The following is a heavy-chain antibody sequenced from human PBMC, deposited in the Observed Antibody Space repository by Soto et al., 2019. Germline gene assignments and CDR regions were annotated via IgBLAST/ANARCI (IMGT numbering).Heavy chain of an antibody. CDR2: IWYDGSNK. CDR3: ARDQRVAMVRGVITSY. Sequence: QVQLVESGGGVVQPGRSLRLSCAASGFTFSSYGMHWVRQAPGKGLEWVAVIWYDGSNKYYADSVKGRFTISRDNSKNTLYLQMNSLRAEDTAVYYCARDQRVAMVRGVITSYWGQGTLVTVSS. CDR1: GFTFSSYG. J-gene: IGHJ4*02. V-gene: IGHV3-33*01. D-gene: IGHD3-10*01.